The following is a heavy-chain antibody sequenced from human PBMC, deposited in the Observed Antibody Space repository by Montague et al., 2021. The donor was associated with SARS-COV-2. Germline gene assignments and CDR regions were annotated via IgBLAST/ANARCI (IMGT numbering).Heavy chain of an antibody. D-gene: IGHD2-15*01. CDR2: IYYSGST. V-gene: IGHV4-39*07. CDR3: ARAPPGYWGVVVVVAANFDY. CDR1: GGSISSSSYY. Sequence: SEILSLTCTVSGGSISSSSYYWGWIRQPPGKGLEWIGSIYYSGSTYYNPSLKSRVTISVDTSKNQFSLKLSSVTAADTAVYYCARAPPGYWGVVVVVAANFDYWGQGTLVTVSS. J-gene: IGHJ4*02.